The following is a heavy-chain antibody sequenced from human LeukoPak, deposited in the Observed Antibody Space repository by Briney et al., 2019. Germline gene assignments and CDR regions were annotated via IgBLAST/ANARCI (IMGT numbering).Heavy chain of an antibody. CDR2: ISSSSSTI. V-gene: IGHV3-48*01. Sequence: GGSLRLSCAASGFTFSSYSMNWVRQAPGKGLEWVSYISSSSSTIYYADSVKGRFTISRDNAKNSLYLQMNGLRAEDTAVYYCARDGAMVRGVITYFDYWGQGTLVTVSS. D-gene: IGHD3-10*01. CDR1: GFTFSSYS. J-gene: IGHJ4*02. CDR3: ARDGAMVRGVITYFDY.